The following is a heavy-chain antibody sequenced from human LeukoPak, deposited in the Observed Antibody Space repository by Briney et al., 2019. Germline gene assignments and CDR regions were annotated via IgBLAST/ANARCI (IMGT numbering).Heavy chain of an antibody. CDR1: GFTFSDHY. J-gene: IGHJ4*02. V-gene: IGHV3-72*01. CDR3: VRVVRGYTSGYGHVDF. CDR2: ARNKESGYTT. D-gene: IGHD5-18*01. Sequence: PGGSLRLSCAVSGFTFSDHYMDWVRQAPGKGLEWVGRARNKESGYTTEYAASVEGRFTFLRDDSKKSLFLQMNNLKTEDTAVYYCVRVVRGYTSGYGHVDFWGQGTLVTVSS.